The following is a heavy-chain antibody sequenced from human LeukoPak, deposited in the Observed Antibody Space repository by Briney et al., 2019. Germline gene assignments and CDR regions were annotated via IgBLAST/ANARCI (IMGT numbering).Heavy chain of an antibody. CDR3: ARDVYCTSTSCCFDY. D-gene: IGHD2-2*01. CDR1: GYTLTSYG. V-gene: IGHV1-18*01. CDR2: ISTYNGNT. J-gene: IGHJ4*02. Sequence: GASVKVSCKASGYTLTSYGISWVRQAPGQGLEWMGWISTYNGNTRYAQKFQGRVTVTTDTSTSTVYMEVTSLRSDDTVVYYCARDVYCTSTSCCFDYWGQGTLVTVSS.